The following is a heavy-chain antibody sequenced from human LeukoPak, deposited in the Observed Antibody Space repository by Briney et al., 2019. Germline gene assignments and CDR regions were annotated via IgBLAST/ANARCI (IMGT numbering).Heavy chain of an antibody. V-gene: IGHV4-59*01. D-gene: IGHD3-22*01. Sequence: SETLSLTCAVYGVSFNGFYWSWIRQPPGKGLELIGYIYYSGSTNYNPSLKSRVTISVDAPKNQFSLKLRSVTAADTAVYYCARVTGYVIEDYFDYWGQGTLVTVSS. CDR2: IYYSGST. CDR1: GVSFNGFY. J-gene: IGHJ4*02. CDR3: ARVTGYVIEDYFDY.